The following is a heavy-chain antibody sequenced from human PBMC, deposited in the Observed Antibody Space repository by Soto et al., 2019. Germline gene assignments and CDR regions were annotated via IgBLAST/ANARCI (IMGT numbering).Heavy chain of an antibody. CDR2: ISGSGGST. CDR3: AKDPGDCSSTSCYTTYYFDY. CDR1: GFTFSSYA. D-gene: IGHD2-2*02. V-gene: IGHV3-23*01. Sequence: PGESLKISCAASGFTFSSYAMSWVRQAPGKGLEWVSAISGSGGSTYYADSVKGRFTISRDNSKNTLYLQMNSLRAEDTAVYYCAKDPGDCSSTSCYTTYYFDYWGQGTLVTVSS. J-gene: IGHJ4*02.